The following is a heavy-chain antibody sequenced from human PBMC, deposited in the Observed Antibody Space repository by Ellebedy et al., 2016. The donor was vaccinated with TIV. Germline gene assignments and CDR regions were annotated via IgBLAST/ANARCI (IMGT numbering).Heavy chain of an antibody. D-gene: IGHD5-12*01. CDR3: ARGGNVVATIATDY. J-gene: IGHJ4*02. CDR2: IIPILGIA. Sequence: AASVKVSCKASGGTFSNYVISWVRQAPGQGLEWMGRIIPILGIANYAQKFQGRVTITRDTSASTAYMELSSLRYEDTAVYYCARGGNVVATIATDYWGQGTLVTVSS. V-gene: IGHV1-69*04. CDR1: GGTFSNYV.